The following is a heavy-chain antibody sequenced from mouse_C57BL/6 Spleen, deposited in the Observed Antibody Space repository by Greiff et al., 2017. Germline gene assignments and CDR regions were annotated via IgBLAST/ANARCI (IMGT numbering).Heavy chain of an antibody. D-gene: IGHD2-4*01. Sequence: VQVVESGAELARPGASVKLSCKASGYTFTSYGISWVKQRTGQGLEWIGEIYPRSGNTYYNEKFKGKATLTADKSSSTAYMELRSLTSEDSAVYFCARSGYYDYGAWFAYWGQGTLVTVSA. J-gene: IGHJ3*01. CDR3: ARSGYYDYGAWFAY. CDR1: GYTFTSYG. CDR2: IYPRSGNT. V-gene: IGHV1-81*01.